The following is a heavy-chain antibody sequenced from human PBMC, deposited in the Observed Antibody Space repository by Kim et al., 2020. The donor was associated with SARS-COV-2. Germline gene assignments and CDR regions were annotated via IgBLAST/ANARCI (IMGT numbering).Heavy chain of an antibody. CDR2: FDPEDGET. J-gene: IGHJ6*02. V-gene: IGHV1-24*01. CDR3: ATGAPGTITARPYYYYGMDV. D-gene: IGHD6-6*01. CDR1: GYTLTELS. Sequence: ASVKVSCKVSGYTLTELSMHWVRQAPGKGLEWMGGFDPEDGETIYAQKFQGRVTMTEDTSTDTAYMWLSSLRSADTAVYYCATGAPGTITARPYYYYGMDVWGQGTTVTVSS.